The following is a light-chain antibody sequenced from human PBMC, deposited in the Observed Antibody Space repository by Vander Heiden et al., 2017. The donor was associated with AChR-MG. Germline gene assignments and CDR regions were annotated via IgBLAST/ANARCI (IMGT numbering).Light chain of an antibody. CDR3: AAWDDSLHAVL. J-gene: IGLJ2*01. V-gene: IGLV1-44*01. CDR2: SNN. Sequence: SCSGSDSHVGSNTVHWYQQLSGTAPKVLIYSNNQRPSGVPDRFSGSKSGTSASLAISGLQSDDEAIYFCAAWDDSLHAVLFGGGTKLTVL. CDR1: DSHVGSNT.